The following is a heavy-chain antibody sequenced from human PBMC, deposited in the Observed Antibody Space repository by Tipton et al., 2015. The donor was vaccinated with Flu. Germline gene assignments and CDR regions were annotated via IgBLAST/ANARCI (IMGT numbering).Heavy chain of an antibody. Sequence: SLRLSCAASGFAVNDKYMSWDRQTPGSLAEWVSTLYSGGSEYYADSVNGRFIISRDDSKHTLFLQMDNLSGEDTAVYYCARDPSVAYSPCWSFDLWGRGALVTVSS. D-gene: IGHD2-21*01. V-gene: IGHV3-66*01. J-gene: IGHJ2*01. CDR3: ARDPSVAYSPCWSFDL. CDR1: GFAVNDKY. CDR2: LYSGGSE.